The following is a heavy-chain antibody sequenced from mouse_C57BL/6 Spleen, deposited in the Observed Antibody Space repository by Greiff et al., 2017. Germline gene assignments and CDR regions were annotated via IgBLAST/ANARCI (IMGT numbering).Heavy chain of an antibody. V-gene: IGHV1-55*01. J-gene: IGHJ1*03. CDR1: GYTFTSYW. CDR3: ARVTTVVANWYFDV. D-gene: IGHD1-1*01. Sequence: QVQLQQPGAELVKPGASVKMSCKASGYTFTSYWITWVKQRPGQGLAWIGDFYPGSGSNTYNEKFKSKATLTVATSSSPAYMQLSSLTSEDSAFYYVARVTTVVANWYFDVWGTGTTVTVSS. CDR2: FYPGSGSN.